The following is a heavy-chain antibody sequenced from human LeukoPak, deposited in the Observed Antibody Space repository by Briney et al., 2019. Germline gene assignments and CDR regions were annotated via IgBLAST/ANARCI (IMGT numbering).Heavy chain of an antibody. D-gene: IGHD3-22*01. V-gene: IGHV3-30-3*01. CDR1: GFTFSSYA. CDR2: ISYDGSNK. J-gene: IGHJ4*02. Sequence: AGGSLRLSCAAPGFTFSSYAMHWVRQAPGKGLEWVTIISYDGSNKYYADSVKGRFTISRDNSKNTLYLQMNSLRAEDTAVYYCARGQGDSSAGLDYWGQGTLVTVSS. CDR3: ARGQGDSSAGLDY.